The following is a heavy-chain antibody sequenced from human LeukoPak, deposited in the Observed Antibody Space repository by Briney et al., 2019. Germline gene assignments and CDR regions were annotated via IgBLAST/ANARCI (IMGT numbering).Heavy chain of an antibody. CDR3: AREGRGHSGYPNAFDI. Sequence: SETLSLTCTVSGGSISSYYWSWIRQPPGKGLEWIGYIYYSGSTNYNPSLKSRVTISVDTSKNQFSLKLSSVTAADTAVYYCAREGRGHSGYPNAFDIWGQGTMVTVSS. D-gene: IGHD5-12*01. CDR1: GGSISSYY. J-gene: IGHJ3*02. V-gene: IGHV4-59*01. CDR2: IYYSGST.